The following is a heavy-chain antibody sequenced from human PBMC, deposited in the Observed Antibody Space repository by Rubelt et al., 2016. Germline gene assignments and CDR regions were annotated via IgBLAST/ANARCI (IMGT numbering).Heavy chain of an antibody. V-gene: IGHV4-39*01. Sequence: QLQLQESGPGLVKPSETLSLTCTVSGGSISSSSYYWGWIRQPPGKGLEWIGSIYYSGSTYYNPSLKSRVTISVDTSKNQFSMKLSAVTAADTAVDYCARHVSSGWYYYYGMDVWGQGTTVTVSS. CDR3: ARHVSSGWYYYYGMDV. CDR1: GGSISSSSYY. J-gene: IGHJ6*02. D-gene: IGHD6-19*01. CDR2: IYYSGST.